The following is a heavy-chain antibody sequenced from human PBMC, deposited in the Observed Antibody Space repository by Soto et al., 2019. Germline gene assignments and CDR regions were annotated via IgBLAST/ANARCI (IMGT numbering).Heavy chain of an antibody. V-gene: IGHV4-39*02. CDR2: VYYSGSA. D-gene: IGHD3-10*01. Sequence: QLQLLESGPGLVKPSETLSLTCTVSGGSVSNNSYYWGWIRQPPGKRLEWIGSVYYSGSAYYNPSLKSRLTLSGDTSMNHFSLKLSSVTAADTAIYYCARRPLVRGIIPYYFDYWGQGTLVTVSS. CDR1: GGSVSNNSYY. CDR3: ARRPLVRGIIPYYFDY. J-gene: IGHJ4*02.